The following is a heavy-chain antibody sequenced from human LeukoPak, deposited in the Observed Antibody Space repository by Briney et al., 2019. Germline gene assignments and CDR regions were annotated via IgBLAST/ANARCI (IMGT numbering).Heavy chain of an antibody. Sequence: GRSLRLSCAASGFTFTDYAFDWVRQAPGKGLEWVTIISYSGESYADSVRGRFAISRDNSKNTVYLQMDSLRADDTAMYYCARNHFNQNVFDVWGQGTMVTVSS. CDR1: GFTFTDYA. CDR2: ISYSGE. J-gene: IGHJ3*01. CDR3: ARNHFNQNVFDV. V-gene: IGHV3-30*01. D-gene: IGHD1-14*01.